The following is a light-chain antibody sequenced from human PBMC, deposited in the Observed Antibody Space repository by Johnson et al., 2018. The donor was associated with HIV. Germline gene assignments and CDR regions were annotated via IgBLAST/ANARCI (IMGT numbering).Light chain of an antibody. CDR1: SSNIGKNY. Sequence: QSVLTQPPSVSAAPGQKVTISCSGSSSNIGKNYVSWYQHLPGTAPKLLIYDNNKRPSGIPDRFSGSNSGTSATLGIPGLPPGDEADHYCGTWDSSLSAGVFGTGTKVTVL. CDR2: DNN. CDR3: GTWDSSLSAGV. V-gene: IGLV1-51*01. J-gene: IGLJ1*01.